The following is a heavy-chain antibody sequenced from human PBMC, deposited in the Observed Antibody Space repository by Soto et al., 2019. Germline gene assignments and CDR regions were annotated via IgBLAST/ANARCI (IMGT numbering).Heavy chain of an antibody. V-gene: IGHV3-11*06. CDR1: GFTFSDYY. CDR3: ARDPFSGSGNYGMDV. J-gene: IGHJ6*02. D-gene: IGHD3-10*01. CDR2: ISSSSSYT. Sequence: GGSLRLSCAASGFTFSDYYMSWIRQAPGKGLEWVSYISSSSSYTNYADSVKGRFTISRDNAKNSLYLQMNSLRAEDTAVYYCARDPFSGSGNYGMDVWGQGTTVTVSS.